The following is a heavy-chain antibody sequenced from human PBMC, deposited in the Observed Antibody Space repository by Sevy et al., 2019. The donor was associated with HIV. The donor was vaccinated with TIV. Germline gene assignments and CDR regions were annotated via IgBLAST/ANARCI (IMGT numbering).Heavy chain of an antibody. CDR1: EFTVSSKY. J-gene: IGHJ6*02. D-gene: IGHD2-15*01. V-gene: IGHV3-53*03. CDR3: ATTSTPLYYYALDV. CDR2: IYSGGNT. Sequence: GGSPRLSCAASEFTVSSKYMSWVRQAPGKGLEWVSVIYSGGNTYYADSVKGRFTISRDISKNTLYLQMNSLRAEDTAIYYCATTSTPLYYYALDVWGQGTTVTVSS.